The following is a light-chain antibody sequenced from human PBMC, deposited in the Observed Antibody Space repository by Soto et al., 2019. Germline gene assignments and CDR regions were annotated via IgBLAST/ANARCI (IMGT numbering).Light chain of an antibody. Sequence: DIVMTQSPDSLAVSLGERATINCKSSQSVLYSSNNKNYLAWYQQKPGQPPKLLIYWASTRESGVPDRFSGSGSGKDFTYTLSSMQVEDVAVYYCQQYYSNPLTFGGG. CDR3: QQYYSNPLT. J-gene: IGKJ4*01. V-gene: IGKV4-1*01. CDR1: QSVLYSSNNKNY. CDR2: WAS.